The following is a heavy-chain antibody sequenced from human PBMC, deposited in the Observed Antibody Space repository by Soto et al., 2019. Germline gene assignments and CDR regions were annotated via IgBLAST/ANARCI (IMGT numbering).Heavy chain of an antibody. Sequence: VQLVVSGGGLVKPGGSLRLSCAASGFTFTNAWMTWVRQGPGKGLEWVGRIKSKSDGGTIDYAAPVKGRFTISRDDSKNTLYQQMNSQKTEDTAVYYCTTGPILRPLAAFDIWGQGTVVTVSS. J-gene: IGHJ3*02. V-gene: IGHV3-15*01. CDR1: GFTFTNAW. CDR2: IKSKSDGGTI. CDR3: TTGPILRPLAAFDI.